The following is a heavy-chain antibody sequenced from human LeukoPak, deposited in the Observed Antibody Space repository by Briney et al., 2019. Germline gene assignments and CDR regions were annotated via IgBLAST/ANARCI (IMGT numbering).Heavy chain of an antibody. V-gene: IGHV3-30-3*01. Sequence: GGSLRLSCAASGFTFSSYAMHWVRQAPGKGLEWVAVISYDGSNKYYADSVKGRFTISRDNSKNTLYLQMNSLRAEDTAVYYCARGAVTSGDDYWGQGTLVTVSS. CDR3: ARGAVTSGDDY. CDR1: GFTFSSYA. J-gene: IGHJ4*02. CDR2: ISYDGSNK. D-gene: IGHD4-11*01.